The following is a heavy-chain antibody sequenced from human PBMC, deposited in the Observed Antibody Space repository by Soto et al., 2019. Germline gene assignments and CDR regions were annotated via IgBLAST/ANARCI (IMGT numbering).Heavy chain of an antibody. J-gene: IGHJ6*02. CDR3: AGSGYYHNSGMDV. Sequence: PSQTLSLTCAVEGGSFRSSYFAWIRQPPGTGLEWIGEINHSGSTNYNPSLKSRVTISVDTSKNQFSLKLTSVTAADTAVYYCAGSGYYHNSGMDVWGQGTTVTVSS. CDR1: GGSFRSSY. CDR2: INHSGST. D-gene: IGHD3-22*01. V-gene: IGHV4-34*01.